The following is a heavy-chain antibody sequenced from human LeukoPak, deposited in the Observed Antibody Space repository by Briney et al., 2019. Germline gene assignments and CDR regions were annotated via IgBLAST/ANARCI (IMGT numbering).Heavy chain of an antibody. Sequence: ASVKVSCKASGYTFTGYYMHWVRQAPGQGLEWMGWINPNSGGTNYAQKFQGRVTMTRDTSISTAYMELSRLRSDDTAVYYCARDRDTGVFRPPYGMDVGAKGTRV. J-gene: IGHJ6*04. V-gene: IGHV1-2*02. D-gene: IGHD2-8*01. CDR1: GYTFTGYY. CDR2: INPNSGGT. CDR3: ARDRDTGVFRPPYGMDV.